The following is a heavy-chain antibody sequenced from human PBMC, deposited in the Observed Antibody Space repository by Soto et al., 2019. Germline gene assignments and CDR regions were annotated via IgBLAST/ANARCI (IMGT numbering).Heavy chain of an antibody. CDR2: IIAILGKA. CDR3: ARERGGAIIVGVTGTFDV. J-gene: IGHJ3*01. Sequence: QVQLVQSGAAVKKPGSSVKVSCKASGGTFSSYAISWVRQAPGQGLEWMGGIIAILGKANYAEKFQGRVTLPADESTSTAYMELSSRRSEETAVYYCARERGGAIIVGVTGTFDVCGQGTLVTVSS. CDR1: GGTFSSYA. D-gene: IGHD3-22*01. V-gene: IGHV1-69*01.